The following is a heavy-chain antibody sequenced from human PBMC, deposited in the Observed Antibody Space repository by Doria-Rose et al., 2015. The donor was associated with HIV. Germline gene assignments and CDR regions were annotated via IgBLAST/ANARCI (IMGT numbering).Heavy chain of an antibody. CDR1: GGSVASGTPY. J-gene: IGHJ5*02. Sequence: QVQLQQWGPGLVKPSETLSLTCTVSGGSVASGTPYWDRIRQTPGMGLEWIGTIYDSGITYYNPSLRGRVTISLHTSKNQYSLKLISVTAADTGVYYCAKQAVNWFDPWGQGTLVTVSS. CDR3: AKQAVNWFDP. D-gene: IGHD6-25*01. CDR2: IYDSGIT. V-gene: IGHV4-39*01.